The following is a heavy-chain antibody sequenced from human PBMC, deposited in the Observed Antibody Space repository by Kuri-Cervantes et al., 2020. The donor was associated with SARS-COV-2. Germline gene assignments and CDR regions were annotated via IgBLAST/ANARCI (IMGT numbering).Heavy chain of an antibody. V-gene: IGHV3-48*01. CDR2: ISSSSSTI. Sequence: GGSLRLSCAASGFTFSSYSMNWVRQAPGKGLEWVSYISSSSSTIYYADSVKGRFTISRDNAKNSLYLQMNSLRAEDTAVYYCARDAPSYYDSSGLTDYWGQGTLGT. CDR1: GFTFSSYS. J-gene: IGHJ4*02. D-gene: IGHD3-22*01. CDR3: ARDAPSYYDSSGLTDY.